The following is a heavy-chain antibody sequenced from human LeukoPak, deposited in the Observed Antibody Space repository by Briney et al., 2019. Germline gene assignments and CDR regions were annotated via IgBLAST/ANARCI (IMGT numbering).Heavy chain of an antibody. D-gene: IGHD1-26*01. J-gene: IGHJ4*02. Sequence: PGGSLRLSCSASGFPFSSYGMHWVRQAPGKGLEWVALIWYNGNNQYYADSVKGRFTISRDNSKNTLYLQMNSLRAEDSAVYFCARGVRAWELPTEGFDYWGQGTLVTVSS. CDR2: IWYNGNNQ. V-gene: IGHV3-33*01. CDR3: ARGVRAWELPTEGFDY. CDR1: GFPFSSYG.